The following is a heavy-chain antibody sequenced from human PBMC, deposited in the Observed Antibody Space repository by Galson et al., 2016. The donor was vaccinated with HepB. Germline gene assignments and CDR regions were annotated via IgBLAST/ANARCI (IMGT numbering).Heavy chain of an antibody. V-gene: IGHV6-1*01. CDR3: ARAVMLGRGMDV. D-gene: IGHD3-10*01. CDR2: TFYRSTWEN. J-gene: IGHJ6*02. Sequence: CAISGDSVYNNGAAWVWIRQSPSRGLEWLGRTFYRSTWENHYAGSVRNRITISPDTSRNQFSLQLNSVTPEDRAVYYCARAVMLGRGMDVWGQGTTVTVSS. CDR1: GDSVYNNGAA.